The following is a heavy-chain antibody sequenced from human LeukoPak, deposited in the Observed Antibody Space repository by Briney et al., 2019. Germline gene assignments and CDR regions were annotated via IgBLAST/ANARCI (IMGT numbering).Heavy chain of an antibody. J-gene: IGHJ4*02. CDR3: AREQTPVIHYYFDS. Sequence: GSLPLSCAASGFTFSSYWMSWGRPAPGKGLEWVANIKQDGSDYYYVDSVKGRFTISRDNAKNSLYLRMNSLRAEDTAVYYCAREQTPVIHYYFDSWGQGTLVTVSS. V-gene: IGHV3-7*01. CDR2: IKQDGSDY. CDR1: GFTFSSYW. D-gene: IGHD3-16*02.